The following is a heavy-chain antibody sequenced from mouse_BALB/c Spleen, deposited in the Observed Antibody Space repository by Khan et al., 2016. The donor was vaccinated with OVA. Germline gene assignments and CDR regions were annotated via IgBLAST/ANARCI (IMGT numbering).Heavy chain of an antibody. CDR2: IWAGGGT. CDR1: GFSLSRYN. D-gene: IGHD2-14*01. V-gene: IGHV2-6-4*01. CDR3: ARAYYRYDGYYAMDF. Sequence: QVQLKESGPGLVPPSQSLSITCTVSGFSLSRYNIHWVRQPPGKGLEWLGMIWAGGGTDYNSTLKSRLNISKDNSKSQVFLKMNSLQTDDTAMYYCARAYYRYDGYYAMDFWGQGTSVTVSS. J-gene: IGHJ4*01.